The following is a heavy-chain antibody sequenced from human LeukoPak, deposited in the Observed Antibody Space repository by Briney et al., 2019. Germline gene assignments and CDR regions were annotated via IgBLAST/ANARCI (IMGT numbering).Heavy chain of an antibody. CDR1: GXTFSSYW. V-gene: IGHV3-74*01. CDR2: INIDGRGK. Sequence: PGXSXXLXCAXSGXTFSSYWMHWVRQAPGKGGVWVSRINIDGRGKIYADSVQCRFTISRDNAKNTLYLQMNSLRAEDTAVYYCVGAVSTMGARYYYMDVWGKGTTVTVSS. D-gene: IGHD4-17*01. CDR3: VGAVSTMGARYYYMDV. J-gene: IGHJ6*03.